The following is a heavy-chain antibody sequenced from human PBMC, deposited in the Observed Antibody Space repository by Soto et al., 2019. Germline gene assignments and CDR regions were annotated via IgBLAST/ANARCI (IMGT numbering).Heavy chain of an antibody. CDR2: ISGSGGST. D-gene: IGHD3-16*02. CDR1: GFTFSSYA. J-gene: IGHJ6*02. Sequence: GGSLRLSCAASGFTFSSYAMSWVRQAPGKGLEWVSAISGSGGSTYYADSVKGRFTVSRDNSKNTLYLQMNSLRAEDTAVYYCAKGNIHTPIMITFGGVIVVPSMDVWGQGTTVTVSS. CDR3: AKGNIHTPIMITFGGVIVVPSMDV. V-gene: IGHV3-23*01.